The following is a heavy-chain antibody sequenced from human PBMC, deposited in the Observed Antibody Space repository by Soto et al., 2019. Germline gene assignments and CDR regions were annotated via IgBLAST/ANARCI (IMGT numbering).Heavy chain of an antibody. J-gene: IGHJ4*02. D-gene: IGHD2-15*01. CDR1: GYISTRYG. CDR3: ARDVVVYGTYFDH. Sequence: VQLVQSGAEVKKPGASVKVSCKASGYISTRYGITWVRQAPGQGLEWMVWISTYNGNTNYAQQLQDRGTMTTDTSSSTAYMELRSLRSDDTAVYYCARDVVVYGTYFDHWGQGTLVTVSS. CDR2: ISTYNGNT. V-gene: IGHV1-18*04.